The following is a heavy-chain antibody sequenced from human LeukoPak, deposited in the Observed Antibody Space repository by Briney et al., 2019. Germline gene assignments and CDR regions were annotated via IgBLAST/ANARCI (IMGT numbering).Heavy chain of an antibody. J-gene: IGHJ6*02. V-gene: IGHV3-48*03. CDR1: GFTLSSYE. D-gene: IGHD3-10*01. Sequence: GGPLRLSCAASGFTLSSYEMNWVRQAPGKGLEWVSYISSSASTTHYADSVMGRFTISRDNSKNTLYLQMNSLKAEDTAVYYCARARITMVRGAGCGMDVWGQGTTVTVSS. CDR2: ISSSASTT. CDR3: ARARITMVRGAGCGMDV.